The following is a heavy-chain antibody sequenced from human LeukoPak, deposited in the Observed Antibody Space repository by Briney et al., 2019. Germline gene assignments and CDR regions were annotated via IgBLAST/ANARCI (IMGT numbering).Heavy chain of an antibody. V-gene: IGHV1-2*02. J-gene: IGHJ4*02. D-gene: IGHD3-22*01. CDR2: INPNSGGT. CDR1: GYTFTNSD. Sequence: GASVKVSCKASGYTFTNSDINWVRQAPGQGLEWMGWINPNSGGTNYAQKFQGRVTMTGDTSISTAYMELSRLRSDDTAVYYCARVPVGSGYYLQTPYYFDYWGQGTLVTVSS. CDR3: ARVPVGSGYYLQTPYYFDY.